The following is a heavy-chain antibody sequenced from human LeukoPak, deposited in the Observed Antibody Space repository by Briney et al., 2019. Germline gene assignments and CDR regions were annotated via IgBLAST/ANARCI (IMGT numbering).Heavy chain of an antibody. CDR1: GFTFSSYA. V-gene: IGHV3-64D*09. CDR3: VKDQWWYYYDSSGSPSPFDY. CDR2: ISSNGGST. Sequence: PGGSLRLSCSASGFTFSSYAMHWVRQAPGKGPEYVSAISSNGGSTYYADSVKGRFTISRDNSKNTLYLQMSSLRAEDTAVYYCVKDQWWYYYDSSGSPSPFDYWGQGTLVTVSS. D-gene: IGHD3-22*01. J-gene: IGHJ4*02.